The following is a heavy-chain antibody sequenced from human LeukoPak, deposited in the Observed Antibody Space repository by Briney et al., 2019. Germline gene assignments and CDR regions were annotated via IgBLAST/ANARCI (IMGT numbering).Heavy chain of an antibody. CDR3: ARVGLRSLDY. J-gene: IGHJ4*02. CDR2: IYYSGST. Sequence: LRLSCAASGFTFSDYYMNWIRQAPGKGLEWIGYIYYSGSTYYNPSLKSRVTISVDTSKNQFSLKLSSVTAADTAVYYCARVGLRSLDYWGQGTLVTVSS. CDR1: GFTFSDYY. D-gene: IGHD4-17*01. V-gene: IGHV4-30-4*01.